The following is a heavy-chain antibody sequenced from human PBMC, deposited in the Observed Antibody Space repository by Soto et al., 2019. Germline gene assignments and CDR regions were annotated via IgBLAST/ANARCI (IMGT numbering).Heavy chain of an antibody. CDR2: ISYDGSNK. CDR1: GFTFSSYG. CDR3: AKDLGGSSGVDY. D-gene: IGHD6-19*01. Sequence: GGSLRLSCAASGFTFSSYGMHWVRQAPGKGLEWVAVISYDGSNKYYADSVKGRFTISRDNSKNTLYLQMNSLRAEDTAVYYCAKDLGGSSGVDYWGQGTLVTVSS. J-gene: IGHJ4*02. V-gene: IGHV3-30*18.